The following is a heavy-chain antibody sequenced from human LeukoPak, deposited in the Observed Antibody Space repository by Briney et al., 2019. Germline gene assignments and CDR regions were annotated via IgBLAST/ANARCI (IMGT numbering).Heavy chain of an antibody. Sequence: PGGSLRPSCTASGFTFGDYAMSWVRQAPGKGLEWVGFIRSKAYGGTTEYAASVKGRFTISRDDSKSIAYLQMNSLKTEDTAVYYCTRVDPLGGYDILTGYYTGHGGMDVWGQRTTVTISS. CDR3: TRVDPLGGYDILTGYYTGHGGMDV. J-gene: IGHJ6*02. V-gene: IGHV3-49*04. D-gene: IGHD3-9*01. CDR2: IRSKAYGGTT. CDR1: GFTFGDYA.